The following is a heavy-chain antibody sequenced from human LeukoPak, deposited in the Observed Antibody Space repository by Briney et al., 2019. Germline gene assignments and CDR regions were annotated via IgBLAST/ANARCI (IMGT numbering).Heavy chain of an antibody. Sequence: GASVKVSCKASGYIFTDYYMYWVRQAPGQGLEWMGWINPNSGGTNYAQKFQGRVTMTRDTSISTAYMELSRLRSDDTAVYYCAKGYDSSGYPRYYFDYWGQGTLVTVSS. J-gene: IGHJ4*02. CDR1: GYIFTDYY. CDR3: AKGYDSSGYPRYYFDY. CDR2: INPNSGGT. V-gene: IGHV1-2*02. D-gene: IGHD3-22*01.